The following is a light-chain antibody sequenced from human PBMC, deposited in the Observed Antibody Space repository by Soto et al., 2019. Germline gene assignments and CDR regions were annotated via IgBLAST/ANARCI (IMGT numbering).Light chain of an antibody. CDR2: GAS. CDR3: QQFSRSPAMYT. CDR1: QSVSSSY. V-gene: IGKV3-20*01. Sequence: EIVLTQSPGTLSLSPGERATLSCRASQSVSSSYVAWYQQKPGQAPRLLIYGASSRATGIPDRFSGSGSGTDFTLTISRLEPEEFAEYYCQQFSRSPAMYTFGQGTKLEIK. J-gene: IGKJ2*01.